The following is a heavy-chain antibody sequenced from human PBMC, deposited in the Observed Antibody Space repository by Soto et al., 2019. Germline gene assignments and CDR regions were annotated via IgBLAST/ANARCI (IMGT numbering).Heavy chain of an antibody. V-gene: IGHV4-59*01. Sequence: ASETLSLTCTVSGGSISSYYWSWIRQPPGKGLEWIGYIYYSGSTNYNPSLKSRVTISVDTSKNQFSLKLSSVTAADTAVYYCARVGSGYDNDAFDIWGQGTMVTVSS. CDR2: IYYSGST. CDR1: GGSISSYY. J-gene: IGHJ3*02. CDR3: ARVGSGYDNDAFDI. D-gene: IGHD5-12*01.